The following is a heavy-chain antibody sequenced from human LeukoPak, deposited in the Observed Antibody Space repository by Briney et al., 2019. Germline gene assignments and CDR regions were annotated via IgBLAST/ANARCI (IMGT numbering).Heavy chain of an antibody. D-gene: IGHD3-10*01. CDR1: GGSISSYY. CDR2: IYTSGST. CDR3: ARDINSGVYYYGSGSYPDNYYYYMDV. J-gene: IGHJ6*03. V-gene: IGHV4-4*07. Sequence: SETLSLTCTVSGGSISSYYWSWIRQPAGKGLEWIGRIYTSGSTNYNPSLKSRVTMSVDTSKNQFSLRLSSVTAADTAVYYCARDINSGVYYYGSGSYPDNYYYYMDVWGKGTTVTISS.